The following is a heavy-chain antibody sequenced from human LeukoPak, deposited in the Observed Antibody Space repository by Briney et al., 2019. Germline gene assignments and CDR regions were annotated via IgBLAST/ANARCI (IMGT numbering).Heavy chain of an antibody. Sequence: ASVTVSCKVSGYTLTELSMHWVRQAPGKGLEWMGGFDPEDGETIYAQKFQGRVTMTEDTSTDTAYMELSSLRSEDTAVYYCATAHWNDADHFDYWGQGTLVTVSS. J-gene: IGHJ4*02. V-gene: IGHV1-24*01. CDR3: ATAHWNDADHFDY. CDR1: GYTLTELS. CDR2: FDPEDGET. D-gene: IGHD1-1*01.